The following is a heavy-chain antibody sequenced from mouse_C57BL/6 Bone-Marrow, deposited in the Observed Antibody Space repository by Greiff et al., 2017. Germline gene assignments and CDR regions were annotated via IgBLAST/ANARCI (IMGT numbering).Heavy chain of an antibody. CDR2: IDPSDSYT. CDR3: ARERRDYYAMDY. V-gene: IGHV1-69*01. J-gene: IGHJ4*01. CDR1: GYTFTSYW. Sequence: VQLQQPGAELVMPGASVKLSCKASGYTFTSYWMHWVKQRPGQGLEWIGEIDPSDSYTNYNQKFKGKSTLTVDKSSSTAYMQLSSLTSEDSAVYYCARERRDYYAMDYWGQGTSVTVSS.